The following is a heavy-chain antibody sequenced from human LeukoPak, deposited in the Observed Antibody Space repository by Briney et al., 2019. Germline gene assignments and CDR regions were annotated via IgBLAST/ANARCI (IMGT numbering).Heavy chain of an antibody. D-gene: IGHD3-22*01. CDR2: IFYSGST. J-gene: IGHJ3*02. CDR3: AKSNGYGLIDI. V-gene: IGHV4-34*12. Sequence: SETLSLTCAVYGGSFSGYYWSWIRQPPGKALEWIGNIFYSGSTYYSPSLKSRVTISLDTSRNQFSLKLNSVAAADTAVYYCAKSNGYGLIDIWGQGTMVTVSS. CDR1: GGSFSGYY.